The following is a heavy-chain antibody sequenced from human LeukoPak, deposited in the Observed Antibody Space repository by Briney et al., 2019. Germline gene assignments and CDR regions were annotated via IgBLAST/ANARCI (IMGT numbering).Heavy chain of an antibody. J-gene: IGHJ4*02. CDR2: IYNSGST. Sequence: SETLSLTCTVSGGSISSYYWSWIRQPPGKGLEWIGYIYNSGSTNYNPSLKSRVTISVDTSKNQFSLKLSSVTAADTAVYYCARLGCSSTSCYNYFDYWGQGTLVTVSS. D-gene: IGHD2-2*02. CDR1: GGSISSYY. CDR3: ARLGCSSTSCYNYFDY. V-gene: IGHV4-59*08.